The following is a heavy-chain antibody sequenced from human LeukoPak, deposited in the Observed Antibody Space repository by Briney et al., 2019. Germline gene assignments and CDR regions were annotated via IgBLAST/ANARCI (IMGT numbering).Heavy chain of an antibody. CDR3: AKDQYYYDSSGYFAFDI. CDR1: GFTFSSYA. D-gene: IGHD3-22*01. V-gene: IGHV3-23*01. J-gene: IGHJ3*02. CDR2: IGGSGGST. Sequence: PGGSLRLSCAASGFTFSSYAMSWVRQAPGKGLEWVSAIGGSGGSTYYADSVKGRFTISRDNSKNTLYLQMNSLRAEDTAVYYCAKDQYYYDSSGYFAFDIWGQGTMVTVSS.